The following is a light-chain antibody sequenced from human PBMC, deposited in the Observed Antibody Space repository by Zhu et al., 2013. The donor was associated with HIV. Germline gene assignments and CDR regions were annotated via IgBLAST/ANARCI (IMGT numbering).Light chain of an antibody. CDR2: EVS. CDR1: SSDVGGYDY. CDR3: QSYDSTLSGSV. J-gene: IGLJ3*02. Sequence: QSALTQPASVSGSPGQSITISCTGTSSDVGGYDYVSWYQHHPGRAPKLMIYEVSNRPSGVSNRFSGSKSGNTASLAITGLQADDEADYHCQSYDSTLSGSVFGGGTNLSVL. V-gene: IGLV2-14*01.